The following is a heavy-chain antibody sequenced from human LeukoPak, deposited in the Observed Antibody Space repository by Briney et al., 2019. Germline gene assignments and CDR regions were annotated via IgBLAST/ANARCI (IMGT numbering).Heavy chain of an antibody. Sequence: ASVKVSCKASGYTFTGYYMHWVRQAPGKGLEWMGWINPNSGGTNYAQKFQGRVAMTRDTSISTAYMELSRLRSDDTAVYYCARPPYYYDSSGNSGAFDIWGQGTMVTVSS. V-gene: IGHV1-2*02. J-gene: IGHJ3*02. CDR3: ARPPYYYDSSGNSGAFDI. CDR1: GYTFTGYY. D-gene: IGHD3-22*01. CDR2: INPNSGGT.